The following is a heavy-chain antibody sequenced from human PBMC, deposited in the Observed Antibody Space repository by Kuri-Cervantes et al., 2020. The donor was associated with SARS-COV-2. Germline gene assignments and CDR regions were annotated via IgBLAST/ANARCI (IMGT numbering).Heavy chain of an antibody. CDR1: GFTFSSSW. D-gene: IGHD3-22*01. J-gene: IGHJ4*02. V-gene: IGHV3-7*03. CDR2: IKQDGSEK. Sequence: GESLKISCAASGFTFSSSWMTWVRQAPGKGLEWVANIKQDGSEKYYLDSVKGRLTISRDNAKNSLFLQMNSLRAEDTAVYYCARSRGYYDSSGQARHIIYFWGQGTQVTVSS. CDR3: ARSRGYYDSSGQARHIIYF.